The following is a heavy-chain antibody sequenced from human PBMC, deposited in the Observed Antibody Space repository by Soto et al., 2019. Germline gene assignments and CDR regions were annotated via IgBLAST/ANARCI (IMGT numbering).Heavy chain of an antibody. V-gene: IGHV3-30*18. CDR2: ISYDGSNK. CDR1: GFTFSSYG. D-gene: IGHD3-10*01. Sequence: LRLSCAASGFTFSSYGMHWVRQAPGKGLEWVAVISYDGSNKYYADSVKGRFTISRDNSKNTLYLQMNSLRAEDTAVYYCAKDFGGTGRTPGYYYYGMDVWGQGTTVTVSS. J-gene: IGHJ6*02. CDR3: AKDFGGTGRTPGYYYYGMDV.